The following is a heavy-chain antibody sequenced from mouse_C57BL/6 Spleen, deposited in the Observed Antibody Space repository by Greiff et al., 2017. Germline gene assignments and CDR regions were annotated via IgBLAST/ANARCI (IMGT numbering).Heavy chain of an antibody. J-gene: IGHJ2*01. V-gene: IGHV2-2*01. CDR2: IWSGGST. Sequence: VQLQESGPGLVQPSQSLSITCTVSGFSLTSYGVHWVRQSPGKGLEWLGVIWSGGSTDYNAAFISRLSISKDNSKSQVFFKMNSLQADDTAIYYCARNWVITTVVGGAYFDYWGQGTTLTVSA. CDR1: GFSLTSYG. D-gene: IGHD1-1*01. CDR3: ARNWVITTVVGGAYFDY.